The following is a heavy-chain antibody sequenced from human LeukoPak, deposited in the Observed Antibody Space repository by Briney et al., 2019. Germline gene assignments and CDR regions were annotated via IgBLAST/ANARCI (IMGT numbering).Heavy chain of an antibody. D-gene: IGHD6-19*01. CDR2: IYYSGST. CDR1: GGSISSYY. J-gene: IGHJ4*02. V-gene: IGHV4-59*01. CDR3: AREVAVAYFDY. Sequence: SETLSLTCTVSGGSISSYYWSWIRQPPGKGLEWIGYIYYSGSTNYNPSLKSRVTISVDTSKNQFSLKLSSVTAADTAVYYCAREVAVAYFDYWGQGTLVTVSS.